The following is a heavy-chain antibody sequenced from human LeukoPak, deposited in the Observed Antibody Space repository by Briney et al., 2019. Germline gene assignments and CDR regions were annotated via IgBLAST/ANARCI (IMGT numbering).Heavy chain of an antibody. J-gene: IGHJ4*02. D-gene: IGHD3-3*01. V-gene: IGHV6-1*01. CDR2: TYYRSKWYN. CDR1: GDSVSSNSAA. CDR3: ARDQGITIFGVVIPVYFDY. Sequence: SQTLSLTCAISGDSVSSNSAAWNWIRQSPSRGLEWLGRTYYRSKWYNDYAVSVKSRITINPDTSKNQFSLQLNSVTPEDTAVYYCARDQGITIFGVVIPVYFDYWGQGTLDTVSS.